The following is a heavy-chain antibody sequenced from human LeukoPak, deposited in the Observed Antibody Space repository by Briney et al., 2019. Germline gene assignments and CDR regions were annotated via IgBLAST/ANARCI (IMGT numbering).Heavy chain of an antibody. CDR2: IYPGDSDT. J-gene: IGHJ5*02. CDR1: GYSFTSYW. CDR3: ARTYYYDSSGYGDDNWFDP. V-gene: IGHV5-51*01. D-gene: IGHD3-22*01. Sequence: GESLKISCKGSGYSFTSYWIGWVRQMPGKGLEWMGIIYPGDSDTRYSPSFQGQVTISADKSISTAYLQWSSLKASDTAMYYCARTYYYDSSGYGDDNWFDPWGQGTPVTVSS.